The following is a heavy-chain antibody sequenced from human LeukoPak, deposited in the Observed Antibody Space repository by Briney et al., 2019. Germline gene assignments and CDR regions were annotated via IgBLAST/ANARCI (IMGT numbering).Heavy chain of an antibody. Sequence: PGGSLRLSCAASGFSFSNYWMHWVRQAPGQGLVWVSRINGDGTNIRYADSVKGRFTISGDNAKSTLFLEMNSLRVEDTAVYYCYGSGSYWDFDHWGHGTLVTVSS. V-gene: IGHV3-74*01. CDR3: YGSGSYWDFDH. CDR1: GFSFSNYW. D-gene: IGHD3-10*01. J-gene: IGHJ4*01. CDR2: INGDGTNI.